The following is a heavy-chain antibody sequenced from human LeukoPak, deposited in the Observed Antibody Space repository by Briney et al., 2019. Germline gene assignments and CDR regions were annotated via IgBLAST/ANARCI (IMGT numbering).Heavy chain of an antibody. V-gene: IGHV4-59*08. CDR2: IYYSGST. J-gene: IGHJ4*02. D-gene: IGHD3-22*01. Sequence: PSETLSLTCTVSGGSISSYYWSWIRQPPGKGLEWIGYIYYSGSTNYNPSLKSRVTISVDTSKNQFSLKLSSVTAADTAVYYCARQEPGSLYYYDSSGYLGYWGQGTLVTVSS. CDR3: ARQEPGSLYYYDSSGYLGY. CDR1: GGSISSYY.